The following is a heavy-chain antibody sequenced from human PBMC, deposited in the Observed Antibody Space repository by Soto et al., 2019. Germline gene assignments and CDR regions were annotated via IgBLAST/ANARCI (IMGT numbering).Heavy chain of an antibody. CDR1: GYSFASFW. D-gene: IGHD3-3*01. V-gene: IGHV5-51*01. Sequence: GESLKISCNGSGYSFASFWIGWVGQMPWKGLEWMGIIYPEDSDTRYSPSFQGQVTISADKSISTAYLQWSSLKASDTAMYYCAKYYGFWSGYSTPYYYYGMDVWGQGTTVTVSS. J-gene: IGHJ6*02. CDR3: AKYYGFWSGYSTPYYYYGMDV. CDR2: IYPEDSDT.